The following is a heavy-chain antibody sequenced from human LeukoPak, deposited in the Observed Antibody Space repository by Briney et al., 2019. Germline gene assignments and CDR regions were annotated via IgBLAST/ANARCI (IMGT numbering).Heavy chain of an antibody. CDR2: IRYDGSNK. J-gene: IGHJ4*02. D-gene: IGHD3-22*01. CDR1: GFTFSSYG. CDR3: TKESESYDSSGSTFDY. V-gene: IGHV3-30*02. Sequence: GGSLRLSCAASGFTFSSYGMHWVRQAPGKGLEWVTFIRYDGSNKYYADSVKGRFTFSKDNSKNTLYLQMNSLRAEDTAVYYCTKESESYDSSGSTFDYWGQGTLVTVSS.